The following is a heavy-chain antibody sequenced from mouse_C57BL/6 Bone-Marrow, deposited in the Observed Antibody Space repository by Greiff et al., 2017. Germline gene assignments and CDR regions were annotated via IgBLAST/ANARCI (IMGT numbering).Heavy chain of an antibody. D-gene: IGHD1-1*01. CDR2: IDPSDSYT. CDR3: ARERDYYGSSYYYAMDY. V-gene: IGHV1-69*01. Sequence: QVQLQQPGAELVMPGASVKLSCKASGYTFTSYWMHWVKQRPGQGLEWIGEIDPSDSYTNYNQKFKDKSTLTVDKSSSTAYMQLSSLTSEDSAVYYCARERDYYGSSYYYAMDYWGQGTSVTVSS. CDR1: GYTFTSYW. J-gene: IGHJ4*01.